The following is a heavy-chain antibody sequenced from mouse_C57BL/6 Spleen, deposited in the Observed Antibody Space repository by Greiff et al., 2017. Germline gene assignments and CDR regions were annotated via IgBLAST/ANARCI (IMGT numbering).Heavy chain of an antibody. Sequence: VQLQQPGAELVKPGASVKMSCKASGYTFTSYWITWVKQRPGQGLEWIGDIYPGSGSTNYNEKFKSKATLTVDTSSSTAYMQLSSLTSEDSAVEYCAREGGTDWYFDVWGTGTTVTVSS. CDR1: GYTFTSYW. V-gene: IGHV1-55*01. J-gene: IGHJ1*03. CDR2: IYPGSGST. D-gene: IGHD4-1*01. CDR3: AREGGTDWYFDV.